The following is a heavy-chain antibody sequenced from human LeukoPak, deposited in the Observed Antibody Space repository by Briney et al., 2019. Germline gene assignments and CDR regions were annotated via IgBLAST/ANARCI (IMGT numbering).Heavy chain of an antibody. CDR2: MNTNSGNT. Sequence: GASVKVSCKASGYTFTSYDINWVRQATGQGLEWMGWMNTNSGNTGHAQKFQGRLTMTRDTSTNTAYMELSSLRSEDTAVYYCARGGDIAVVPAAMVGPWGQGTLATVSS. CDR1: GYTFTSYD. D-gene: IGHD2-2*01. CDR3: ARGGDIAVVPAAMVGP. J-gene: IGHJ5*02. V-gene: IGHV1-8*01.